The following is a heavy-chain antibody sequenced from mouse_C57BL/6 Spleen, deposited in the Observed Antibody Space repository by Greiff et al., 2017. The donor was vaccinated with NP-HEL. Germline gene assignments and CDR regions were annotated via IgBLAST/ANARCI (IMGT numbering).Heavy chain of an antibody. V-gene: IGHV5-6*01. Sequence: EVKLVESGGDLVKPGGSLKLSCAASGFTFSSYGMSWVRQTPDTRLEWVATLSSGGSYTSYPASVQGRFTISRGNGKNTLYRPMSSLESEDTAMCCCARHGVTTNYGMDYWGQGTSVTVSS. D-gene: IGHD2-2*01. CDR3: ARHGVTTNYGMDY. J-gene: IGHJ4*01. CDR2: LSSGGSYT. CDR1: GFTFSSYG.